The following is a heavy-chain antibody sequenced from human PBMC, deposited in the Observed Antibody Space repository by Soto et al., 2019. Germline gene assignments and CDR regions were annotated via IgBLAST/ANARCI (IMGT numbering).Heavy chain of an antibody. CDR1: GFIFRSYG. D-gene: IGHD4-17*01. Sequence: GGSLRLSCAASGFIFRSYGMHWVRQAPGKGLEWVAVISYDAGKKYYADSVKGRFIISRDNSKNTLYLQMNSLRAEDTAVYYCSKGDYGDYALDYWGQGTLVTVSS. V-gene: IGHV3-30*18. J-gene: IGHJ4*02. CDR3: SKGDYGDYALDY. CDR2: ISYDAGKK.